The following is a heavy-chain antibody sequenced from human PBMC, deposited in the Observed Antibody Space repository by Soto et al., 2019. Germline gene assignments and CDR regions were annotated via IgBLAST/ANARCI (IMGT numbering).Heavy chain of an antibody. CDR2: ISSTSTYI. CDR3: ARETAGYTSTSAFDY. J-gene: IGHJ4*02. Sequence: GWSLRLSCAASGFTFSSYSMKWVRQAPGKVLEWISSISSTSTYIYYADSLKGRFTISRDNTKNSLYLQINSLRDDDTAVYYCARETAGYTSTSAFDYWGQGALVTVSS. V-gene: IGHV3-21*01. D-gene: IGHD6-13*01. CDR1: GFTFSSYS.